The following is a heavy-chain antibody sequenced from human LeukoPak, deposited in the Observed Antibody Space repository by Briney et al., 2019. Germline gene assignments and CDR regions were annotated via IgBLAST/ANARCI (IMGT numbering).Heavy chain of an antibody. J-gene: IGHJ4*02. CDR3: AKHRHSDFDNYFDY. Sequence: GGSLRLSCAASAFIFSGYAMSWVRQAPGKGLEWVSGISESGFTTYYADSVKGRFTISRDYSKDTLYLQISSLRAEDAAVYYCAKHRHSDFDNYFDYWGQGTLVTVSS. D-gene: IGHD3-22*01. CDR1: AFIFSGYA. CDR2: ISESGFTT. V-gene: IGHV3-23*01.